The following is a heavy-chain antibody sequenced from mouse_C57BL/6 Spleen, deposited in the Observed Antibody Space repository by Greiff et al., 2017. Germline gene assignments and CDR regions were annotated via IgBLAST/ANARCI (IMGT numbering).Heavy chain of an antibody. V-gene: IGHV1-69*01. CDR1: GYTFTSYW. CDR2: IDPSDSYT. J-gene: IGHJ3*01. CDR3: ARGDVSSYVWFAY. Sequence: QVQLQQPGAELVMPGASVKMSCKASGYTFTSYWMNWVKQRPGQGLEWIGEIDPSDSYTNYNQKFKGKATLTVDKSSSTAYMQLSSLTSEDSAVYYCARGDVSSYVWFAYWGQGTLVTVSA. D-gene: IGHD1-1*01.